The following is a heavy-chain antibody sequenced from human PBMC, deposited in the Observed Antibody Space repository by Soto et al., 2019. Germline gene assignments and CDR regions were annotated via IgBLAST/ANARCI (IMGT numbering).Heavy chain of an antibody. D-gene: IGHD1-7*01. CDR1: GGSFSGYY. J-gene: IGHJ4*02. CDR3: ARGRNLPKLAPDY. V-gene: IGHV4-34*01. CDR2: INHSGST. Sequence: SETLSLTCAVYGGSFSGYYWSWIRQPPGKGLEWIGEINHSGSTNYSPSLKSRVTISVDTSKNQFSLKLSSVTAADTAVYYCARGRNLPKLAPDYWGQGTLVTVSS.